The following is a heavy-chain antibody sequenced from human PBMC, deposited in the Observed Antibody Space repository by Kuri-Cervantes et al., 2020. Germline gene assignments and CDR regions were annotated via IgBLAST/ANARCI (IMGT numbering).Heavy chain of an antibody. Sequence: GGSLRLSCAASGFTVSSNYMSWVRQAPGKGLEWVSVIYSGGSTYYADSVKGRFTISRDNSKNTLYLQMNSLRAEDTAVYYCARARWFGELFHQKSYGMDVWGQGTTVTVSS. V-gene: IGHV3-66*01. D-gene: IGHD3-10*01. CDR1: GFTVSSNY. CDR2: IYSGGST. CDR3: ARARWFGELFHQKSYGMDV. J-gene: IGHJ6*02.